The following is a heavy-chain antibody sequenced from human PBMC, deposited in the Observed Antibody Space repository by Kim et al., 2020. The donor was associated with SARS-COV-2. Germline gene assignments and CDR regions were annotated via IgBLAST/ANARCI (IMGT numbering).Heavy chain of an antibody. Sequence: GGSLRLSCGASGFTFSDSAMHWVRRASGKGLEWLGRIRSKIDGYATEYNAPVKGRFTISRDDSRNTAYLQMNSLKTEDTAVYYCTRVNGTAFAYWGAFD. V-gene: IGHV3-73*01. D-gene: IGHD1-1*01. J-gene: IGHJ3*02. CDR1: GFTFSDSA. CDR3: TRVNGTAFAYWGAFD. CDR2: IRSKIDGYAT.